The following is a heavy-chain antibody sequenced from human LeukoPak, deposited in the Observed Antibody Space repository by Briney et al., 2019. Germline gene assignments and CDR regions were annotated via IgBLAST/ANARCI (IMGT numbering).Heavy chain of an antibody. J-gene: IGHJ4*02. CDR1: GYSFTSYW. V-gene: IGHV5-51*01. CDR2: IYPGDSDT. D-gene: IGHD3-22*01. Sequence: GESLKISCKGSGYSFTSYWIGWVRQMPGKGLEWMGIIYPGDSDTRYSPSFQGQVTISADKSISTAYLQWSSLKASDTAMYYCARPAYYYDSSGYCYALGEGGPFDYWGQGTLVTVSS. CDR3: ARPAYYYDSSGYCYALGEGGPFDY.